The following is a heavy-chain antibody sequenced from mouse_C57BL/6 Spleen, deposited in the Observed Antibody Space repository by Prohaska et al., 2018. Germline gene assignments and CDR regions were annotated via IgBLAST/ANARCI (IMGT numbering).Heavy chain of an antibody. V-gene: IGHV1-18*01. J-gene: IGHJ1*03. CDR3: ASRITTVHDYWYFDV. D-gene: IGHD1-1*01. Sequence: EVQLQQSGPELVKPGASVKIPCKASGYTFTDYNMDWVKQSHGKSLEWIGDINPNNGGTIYNQKFKGKATLTVDKSSSTAYMELRSLTSEDTAVYYCASRITTVHDYWYFDVWGTGTTVTVSS. CDR2: INPNNGGT. CDR1: GYTFTDYN.